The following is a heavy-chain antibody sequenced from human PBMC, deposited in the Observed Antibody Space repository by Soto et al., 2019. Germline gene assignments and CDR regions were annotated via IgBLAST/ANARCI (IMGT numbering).Heavy chain of an antibody. J-gene: IGHJ4*02. CDR3: ARDRDYDGGIDY. CDR1: GFTFSSYG. Sequence: QVQLVESGGGVVQPGRSLRLSCAASGFTFSSYGMHWVRQAPGKGLEWVAVIWYDGSNKYYADSVKGRFTISRDNSKNTLYLQMNGLRAEDTAVYYCARDRDYDGGIDYWGQGTLVTVSS. V-gene: IGHV3-33*01. CDR2: IWYDGSNK. D-gene: IGHD3-16*01.